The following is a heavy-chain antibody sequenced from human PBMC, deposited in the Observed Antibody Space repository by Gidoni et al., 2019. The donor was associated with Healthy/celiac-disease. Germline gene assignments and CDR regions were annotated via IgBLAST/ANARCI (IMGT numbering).Heavy chain of an antibody. J-gene: IGHJ3*02. CDR1: GGSISSGDYY. Sequence: QVQLQESGPGLVKPSQTLSLTCTVSGGSISSGDYYWSWIRQPPGKGLEWIGYIYYSGSTYYNPSLKSRVTISVDTSKNQFSLKLSSVTAADTAVYYCARGGCSGGSCYSVFAFDIWGQGTMVTVSS. V-gene: IGHV4-30-4*01. CDR2: IYYSGST. D-gene: IGHD2-15*01. CDR3: ARGGCSGGSCYSVFAFDI.